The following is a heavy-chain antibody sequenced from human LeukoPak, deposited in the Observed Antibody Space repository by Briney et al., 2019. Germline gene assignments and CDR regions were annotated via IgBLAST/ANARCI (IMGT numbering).Heavy chain of an antibody. CDR3: AKVCLLPYYFDY. J-gene: IGHJ4*02. D-gene: IGHD2-15*01. CDR1: GFTFSTYS. CDR2: ITSSSSTM. V-gene: IGHV3-48*04. Sequence: GGSLRLSCTASGFTFSTYSMNWVRQAPGKGLEWVSYITSSSSTMFYADSVKGRFTISRDNAKNSLYLQMNSLRAEDTAVYYCAKVCLLPYYFDYWGQGTLVTVSS.